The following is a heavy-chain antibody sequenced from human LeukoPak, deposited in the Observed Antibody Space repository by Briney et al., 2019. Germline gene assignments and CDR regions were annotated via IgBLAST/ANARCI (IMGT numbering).Heavy chain of an antibody. V-gene: IGHV3-48*01. CDR1: GFTFSSYS. J-gene: IGHJ4*02. CDR3: AKNAPASGWYRY. D-gene: IGHD6-19*01. CDR2: ISSSSSTI. Sequence: GGSLRLSCAASGFTFSSYSMNWVRQAPGKGLEWVSYISSSSSTIYYADSVKGRFTISRDNSKNTLYLQMNSLRAEDTAVYYCAKNAPASGWYRYWGQGTLVTVSS.